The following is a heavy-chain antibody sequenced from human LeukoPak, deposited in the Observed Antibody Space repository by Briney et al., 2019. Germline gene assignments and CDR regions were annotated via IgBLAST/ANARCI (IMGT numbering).Heavy chain of an antibody. Sequence: PGGSLRLSCAASGFTFSSYGMHWVRQAPGKGLEWVAVISYDGSNKYYADSVKGRFTISRDNAKNSLYLQMNGLRAEDTAVYYCARVVDYWGQGTLVTVSS. J-gene: IGHJ4*02. CDR3: ARVVDY. CDR1: GFTFSSYG. CDR2: ISYDGSNK. V-gene: IGHV3-30*03.